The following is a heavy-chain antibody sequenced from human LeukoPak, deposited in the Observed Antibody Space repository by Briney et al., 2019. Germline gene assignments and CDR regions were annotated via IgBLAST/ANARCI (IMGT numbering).Heavy chain of an antibody. CDR1: GFTFSTYA. CDR2: ISPNGGST. CDR3: ANFERTVAGPYNWFDP. V-gene: IGHV3-23*01. J-gene: IGHJ5*02. D-gene: IGHD6-19*01. Sequence: GGSPRLSCVASGFTFSTYAMSWVRQVPGKGLEWVSAISPNGGSTYYADSVKGRFTISRDNSKNTLYLQMNSLRAEDTAVYYCANFERTVAGPYNWFDPWGQGTLVTVSS.